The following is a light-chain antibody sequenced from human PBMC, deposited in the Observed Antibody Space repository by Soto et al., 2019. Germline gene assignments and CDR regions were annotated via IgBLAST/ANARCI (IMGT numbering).Light chain of an antibody. J-gene: IGKJ4*01. CDR2: GAS. CDR1: QSVSNNY. Sequence: EIVLTQSPGTLSLSPGERATLSCRASQSVSNNYLAWYQQKPGQAPRLLIYGASSRATGIPDRFSGSGSATDFTLTSSRVEPEDFAVYFCQQSGSSPLTFGGGTKVEIK. CDR3: QQSGSSPLT. V-gene: IGKV3-20*01.